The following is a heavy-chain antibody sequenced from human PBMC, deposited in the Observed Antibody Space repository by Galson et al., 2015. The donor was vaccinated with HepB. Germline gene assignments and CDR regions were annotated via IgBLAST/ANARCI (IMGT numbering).Heavy chain of an antibody. CDR2: IDKRGDTG. CDR1: GFTFTTHA. CDR3: VRDWEGSACPCMDV. V-gene: IGHV3-23*01. Sequence: SLRLSGAASGFTFTTHAMSWGRQAPGKGLEWISTIDKRGDTGYYGDSVKVRIAIARDDAKNNSHLHMSGRRAEDTAVYYCVRDWEGSACPCMDVWGQGTTVSVSS. D-gene: IGHD1-26*01. J-gene: IGHJ6*02.